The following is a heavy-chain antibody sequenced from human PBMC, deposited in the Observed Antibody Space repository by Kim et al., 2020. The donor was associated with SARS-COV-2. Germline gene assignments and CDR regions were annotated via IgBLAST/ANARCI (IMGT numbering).Heavy chain of an antibody. CDR2: IYYSGST. J-gene: IGHJ6*02. CDR3: ARDSYQGSGSYPDYYYGMDV. V-gene: IGHV4-39*07. D-gene: IGHD3-10*01. CDR1: GGSISSSSYY. Sequence: SETLSLTCTVSGGSISSSSYYWGWIRQPPGKGLEWIGSIYYSGSTYYNPSLKSRVTISVDTSKNQFSLKLSSVTAADTAVYYCARDSYQGSGSYPDYYYGMDVWGQGTTVTVSS.